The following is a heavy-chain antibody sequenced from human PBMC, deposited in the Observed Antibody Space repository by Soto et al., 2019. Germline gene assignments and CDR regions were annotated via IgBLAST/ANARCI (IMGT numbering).Heavy chain of an antibody. Sequence: SETLSLTCTVSGGSISSYYWSWIRQPPGKGLEWIGYIYYSGSTNYNPSLKSRVTISVDTSKNQFSLKLSSVTAADTAVYYCARSRDGCNFVYWGQGTLVTVSS. D-gene: IGHD6-19*01. CDR1: GGSISSYY. V-gene: IGHV4-59*01. CDR2: IYYSGST. CDR3: ARSRDGCNFVY. J-gene: IGHJ4*02.